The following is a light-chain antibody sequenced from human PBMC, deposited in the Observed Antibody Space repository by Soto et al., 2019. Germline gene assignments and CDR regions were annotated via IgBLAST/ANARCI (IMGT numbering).Light chain of an antibody. J-gene: IGLJ2*01. Sequence: QSVLTQPASVSGSPGQSITISCTGTSSDVWSYNLVSWYQQHPGKAPKLMIYEGSKRPSGVSNRFSGSKSGNTASLTISGLQSDDEADYYCCSYAGSSTVVFGGGTKLTVL. V-gene: IGLV2-23*01. CDR1: SSDVWSYNL. CDR3: CSYAGSSTVV. CDR2: EGS.